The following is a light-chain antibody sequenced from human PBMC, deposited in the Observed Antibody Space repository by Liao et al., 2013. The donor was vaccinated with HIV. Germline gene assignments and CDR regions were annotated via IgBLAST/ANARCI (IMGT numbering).Light chain of an antibody. Sequence: SSVLTQPPSVSVAPGKTARITCGGDNMGSKSVHWYQQKPGQAPVLVIYYDSDRPSGIPERFSGSNSGNTATLTISRVEAGDEADYYCQVWDSSSDHYVFGNGTKVTVL. CDR3: QVWDSSSDHYV. V-gene: IGLV3-21*04. CDR1: NMGSKS. CDR2: YDS. J-gene: IGLJ1*01.